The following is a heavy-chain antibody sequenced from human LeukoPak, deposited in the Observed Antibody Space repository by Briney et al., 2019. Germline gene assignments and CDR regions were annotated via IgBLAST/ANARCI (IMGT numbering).Heavy chain of an antibody. V-gene: IGHV3-21*01. CDR1: GFTFSRYS. J-gene: IGHJ4*02. CDR3: ARGNSDYDHDY. Sequence: PGGSLRLSCAASGFTFSRYSMNWVRQAPGKGLEWVSSISTTSRYIYYADSVQGRFTVTRDNVKNSLSLQMNSLRADDTAVYYCARGNSDYDHDYWGQGTLVTVSS. D-gene: IGHD5-12*01. CDR2: ISTTSRYI.